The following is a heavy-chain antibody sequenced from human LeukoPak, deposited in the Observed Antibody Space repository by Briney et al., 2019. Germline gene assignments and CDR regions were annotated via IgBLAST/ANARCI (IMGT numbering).Heavy chain of an antibody. J-gene: IGHJ4*02. D-gene: IGHD5-12*01. Sequence: GGSLRLSCAASGFTFSSYSMNWVRQAPGKGLEWVSSISSSSSYIYYADSVKGRFTISRDNAKNPLYLQMNSLRAEDTAVYYCAREGMATIGGFDYWGQGTLVTVSS. CDR1: GFTFSSYS. CDR2: ISSSSSYI. V-gene: IGHV3-21*01. CDR3: AREGMATIGGFDY.